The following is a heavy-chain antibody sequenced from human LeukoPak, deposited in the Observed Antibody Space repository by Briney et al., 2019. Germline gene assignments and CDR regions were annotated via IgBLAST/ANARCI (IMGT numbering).Heavy chain of an antibody. V-gene: IGHV1-46*01. CDR3: ARDLDGSASLGRGEDY. D-gene: IGHD3-10*01. CDR1: GYTFTGYY. J-gene: IGHJ4*02. Sequence: GASVKVSCKASGYTFTGYYMHWVRQAPGQGLEWMGIINPSGGSTSYAQKFQGRVTMTRDMSTSTVYMELSSLRSEDTAVYYCARDLDGSASLGRGEDYWGQGTLVTVSP. CDR2: INPSGGST.